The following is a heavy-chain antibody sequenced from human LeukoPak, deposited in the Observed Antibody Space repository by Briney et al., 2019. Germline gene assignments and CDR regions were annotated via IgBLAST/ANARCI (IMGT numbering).Heavy chain of an antibody. Sequence: PGGSLRLSCTASGFTFGDYAMSWFRQAPGKGLEWVGFIRSKAYGGTTEYAASVKGRFTISRDDSKSIAYLQMNSLKTEDTAVYYCTRDGDSSSLLGCVYWGQGTLVTVSS. CDR2: IRSKAYGGTT. J-gene: IGHJ4*02. CDR1: GFTFGDYA. V-gene: IGHV3-49*03. CDR3: TRDGDSSSLLGCVY. D-gene: IGHD5-18*01.